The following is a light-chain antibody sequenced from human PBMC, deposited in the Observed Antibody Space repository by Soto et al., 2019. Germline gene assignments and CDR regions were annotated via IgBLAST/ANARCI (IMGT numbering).Light chain of an antibody. CDR2: DSS. J-gene: IGKJ2*01. V-gene: IGKV1-13*02. CDR3: QQFNSYPPYT. Sequence: AIQLTQSPSSLSASVGDRVTITCRASQGISSALAWYQQKPGKAPKLLIYDSSSLESGVPSRFSGSGYGTDFTLTRSSLQPQDLETYYCQQFNSYPPYTFGQGTKLEIK. CDR1: QGISSA.